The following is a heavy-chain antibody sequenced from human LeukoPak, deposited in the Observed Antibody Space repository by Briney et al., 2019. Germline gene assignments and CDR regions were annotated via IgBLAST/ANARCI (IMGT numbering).Heavy chain of an antibody. CDR1: GGTFSSYA. CDR2: IIPIFGTA. CDR3: ARGRWQPARAPNWFDP. J-gene: IGHJ5*02. V-gene: IGHV1-69*13. Sequence: SVKVSCKASGGTFSSYAISWVRQAPGQGLEWMGGIIPIFGTANYAQKFQGRVTITADESTSTAYMELSSLRSEDTAVYYCARGRWQPARAPNWFDPWGQGTLVTVSS. D-gene: IGHD5-24*01.